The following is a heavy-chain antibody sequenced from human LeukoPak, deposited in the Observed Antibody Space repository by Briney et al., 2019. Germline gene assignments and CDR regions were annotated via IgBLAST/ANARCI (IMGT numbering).Heavy chain of an antibody. CDR2: IYYSGST. Sequence: SETLSLTCTVSGGSISSGGFYWSWIRQHPGKGLEWIGYIYYSGSTFYNPSLKSRVTISVDTSKNQFSLKLSSVTAADTAVYYCALDTFTRTSLGFDPWGQGTLVTVSS. J-gene: IGHJ5*02. D-gene: IGHD1-14*01. V-gene: IGHV4-31*03. CDR1: GGSISSGGFY. CDR3: ALDTFTRTSLGFDP.